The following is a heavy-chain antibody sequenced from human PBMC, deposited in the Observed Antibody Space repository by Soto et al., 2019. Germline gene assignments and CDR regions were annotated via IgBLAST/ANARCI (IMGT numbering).Heavy chain of an antibody. D-gene: IGHD3-3*01. V-gene: IGHV4-59*01. CDR1: GGSISSYY. CDR3: ARSRYYDFWSGNSYYMDV. Sequence: SETLSLTCTVSGGSISSYYWSWIRQPPGKGLEWIGYIYYSGSTNYNPSLKSRVTISVDTSKNQFSLKLSSVTAADTAVYYCARSRYYDFWSGNSYYMDVWGKGTTVTVSS. J-gene: IGHJ6*03. CDR2: IYYSGST.